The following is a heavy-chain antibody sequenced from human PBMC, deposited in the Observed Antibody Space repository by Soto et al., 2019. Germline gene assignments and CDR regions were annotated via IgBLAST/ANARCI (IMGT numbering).Heavy chain of an antibody. CDR1: GYLISSGYY. V-gene: IGHV4-38-2*01. CDR3: ATSQKGYNWNYFDH. J-gene: IGHJ4*02. D-gene: IGHD1-20*01. CDR2: IDYSGRT. Sequence: LSLTCSVSGYLISSGYYWGWVRQTPGKGLEWLGSIDYSGRTYKNPSLESRVSVSVDTSKSQFSLKLSAVTAADTAVYYCATSQKGYNWNYFDHWGQGALVTVSS.